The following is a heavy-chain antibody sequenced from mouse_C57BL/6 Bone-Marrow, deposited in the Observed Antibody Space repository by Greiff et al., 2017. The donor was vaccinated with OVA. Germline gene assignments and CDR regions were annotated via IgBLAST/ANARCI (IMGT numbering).Heavy chain of an antibody. CDR3: ARKGHYDGSRGDYFDY. Sequence: QVQLQQPGAELVRPGSSVKLSCKASGYTFTSYWMDWVKQRPGQGLEWIGNIYPSDSETHYNQKFKDKATLTVDKSSSTAYMQLSSLTSEDSAVYYCARKGHYDGSRGDYFDYWGQGTTLTVSS. J-gene: IGHJ2*01. CDR1: GYTFTSYW. D-gene: IGHD1-1*01. CDR2: IYPSDSET. V-gene: IGHV1-61*01.